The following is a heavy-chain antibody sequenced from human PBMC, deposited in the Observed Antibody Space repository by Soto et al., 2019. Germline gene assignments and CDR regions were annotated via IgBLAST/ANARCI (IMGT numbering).Heavy chain of an antibody. V-gene: IGHV1-69*13. CDR2: IIPIFGTA. CDR3: ARYSYGSTKKYYFDY. J-gene: IGHJ4*02. D-gene: IGHD5-18*01. CDR1: GGTFSSYA. Sequence: GASVKVSCKASGGTFSSYAISWVRQAPGQGLEWMGGIIPIFGTANYAQKFQGRVTITADESTSTAYMELSSLRSEDTAVYYCARYSYGSTKKYYFDYWGQGTLVTVSS.